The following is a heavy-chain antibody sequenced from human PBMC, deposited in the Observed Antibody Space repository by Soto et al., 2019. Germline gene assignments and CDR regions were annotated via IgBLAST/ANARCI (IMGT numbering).Heavy chain of an antibody. CDR1: GFSFILYG. Sequence: WGSLRLSCAASGFSFILYGMHCFRQSPFKGLEWVAVIWYDGSKKYYAVSVEGRFTISRDNSKNTLDLQMNSLRAEDTAVYICARSPYTTGYHYGMDVWGQGTTVTVSS. D-gene: IGHD3-9*01. V-gene: IGHV3-33*01. CDR3: ARSPYTTGYHYGMDV. J-gene: IGHJ6*02. CDR2: IWYDGSKK.